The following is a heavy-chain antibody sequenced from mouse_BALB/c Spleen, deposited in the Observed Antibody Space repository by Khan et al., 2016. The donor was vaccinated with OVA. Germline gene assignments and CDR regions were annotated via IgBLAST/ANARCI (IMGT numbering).Heavy chain of an antibody. Sequence: VQLRQPGPELMKPGASVKISCKASGYSFTTYYMHWVKQSHGKSLEWIGYIDPFTGGNDYNQKFKGKATLTVDKSSSTAYMHLISLTSEDAAVYYCARGTFDYWGQGTLVTVSA. V-gene: IGHV1S135*01. CDR1: GYSFTTYY. CDR3: ARGTFDY. J-gene: IGHJ3*01. CDR2: IDPFTGGN. D-gene: IGHD3-3*01.